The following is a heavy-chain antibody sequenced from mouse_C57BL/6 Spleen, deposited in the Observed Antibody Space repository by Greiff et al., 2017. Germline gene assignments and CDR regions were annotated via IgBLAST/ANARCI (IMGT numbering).Heavy chain of an antibody. CDR2: ISDGGSYT. V-gene: IGHV5-4*03. D-gene: IGHD1-1*01. Sequence: EVKLVESGGGLVKPGGSLKLSCAASGFTFSSYALSWVRQTPEKRLEWVATISDGGSYTYYPDNVKGRFTISRDNAKNNLYLQRSHLKSEDTAMYYCARGITTLVRYFDVWGTGTTVTVSS. CDR3: ARGITTLVRYFDV. CDR1: GFTFSSYA. J-gene: IGHJ1*03.